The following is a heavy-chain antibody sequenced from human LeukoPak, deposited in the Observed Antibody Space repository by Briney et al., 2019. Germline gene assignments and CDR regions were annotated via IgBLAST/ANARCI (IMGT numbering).Heavy chain of an antibody. Sequence: GGSLRLSCAASGFTFSSYAMSWVRQAPGKGLEWVSAISGSGGSTYYADSVKGRFTISRDNAKNSLYLQMNSLRAEDTAVYYCARAPGSSSGAFDIWGQGTMVTVSS. CDR2: ISGSGGST. CDR1: GFTFSSYA. D-gene: IGHD3-10*01. V-gene: IGHV3-23*01. CDR3: ARAPGSSSGAFDI. J-gene: IGHJ3*02.